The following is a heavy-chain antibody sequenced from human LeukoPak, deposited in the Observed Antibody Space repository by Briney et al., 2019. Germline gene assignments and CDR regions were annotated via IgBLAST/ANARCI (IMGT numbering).Heavy chain of an antibody. CDR3: ARGRDYYYYMDV. Sequence: SETPSLTCTVSGGSISSHYWSWIRQPPGKGLEWIGYIYNSGSTNYNPALKSRVTISVDTSKNQFSLKLSSVTAADTAVYYCARGRDYYYYMDVWGKGTTVTVSS. J-gene: IGHJ6*03. V-gene: IGHV4-59*11. CDR1: GGSISSHY. CDR2: IYNSGST.